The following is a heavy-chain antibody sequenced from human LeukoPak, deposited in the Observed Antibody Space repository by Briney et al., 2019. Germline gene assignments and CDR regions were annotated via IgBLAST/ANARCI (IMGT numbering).Heavy chain of an antibody. Sequence: ASVKVSCKASGYTFTSYAMHWVRQAPGQRLEWMGWINAGNGNTKYSQKFQGRVTITRDTSASTAYMELSSPRSEDTAVYYCASQFGYCSSTSCGVEIDYWGQGTLVTVSS. D-gene: IGHD2-2*03. CDR3: ASQFGYCSSTSCGVEIDY. CDR2: INAGNGNT. CDR1: GYTFTSYA. J-gene: IGHJ4*02. V-gene: IGHV1-3*01.